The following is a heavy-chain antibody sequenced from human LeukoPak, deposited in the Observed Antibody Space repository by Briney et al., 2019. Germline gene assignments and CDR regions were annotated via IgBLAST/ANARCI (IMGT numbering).Heavy chain of an antibody. Sequence: GGSLRLSCAASGFTFSSYSMNWVRQAPGKGLEWVSSISSSSSYIYYADSVKGRFTISRDNAKNSLYLQMNSLRAEDTAVYYCARGGVWFPPQYYFDYWGQGTLVTVSS. CDR1: GFTFSSYS. V-gene: IGHV3-21*01. CDR3: ARGGVWFPPQYYFDY. J-gene: IGHJ4*02. CDR2: ISSSSSYI. D-gene: IGHD2-21*01.